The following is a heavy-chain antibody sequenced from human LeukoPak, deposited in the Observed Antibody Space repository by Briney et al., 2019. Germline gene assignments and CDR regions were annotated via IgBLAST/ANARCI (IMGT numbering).Heavy chain of an antibody. V-gene: IGHV3-23*01. CDR3: AKVKAYCGGDCQYYFDY. Sequence: PGGSLRLSCAASGFTFSSYAMSWVRQAPGKGLEWVPAISGSGGSTYYADSVKGRFTISRDNSKNTLYLQMNSLGAEDTAVYYCAKVKAYCGGDCQYYFDYWGQGTLVTVSS. D-gene: IGHD2-21*02. J-gene: IGHJ4*02. CDR1: GFTFSSYA. CDR2: ISGSGGST.